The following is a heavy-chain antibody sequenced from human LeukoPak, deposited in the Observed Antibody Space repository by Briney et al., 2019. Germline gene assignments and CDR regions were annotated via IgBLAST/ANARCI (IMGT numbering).Heavy chain of an antibody. CDR3: ARDYYDSSGYLGKVFDP. J-gene: IGHJ5*02. CDR1: GGSISSYY. V-gene: IGHV4-59*01. D-gene: IGHD3-22*01. CDR2: IYYSGST. Sequence: SETLSLTCTVSGGSISSYYWSWIRQPPGKGLEWIGYIYYSGSTNYNPSLKSRVTISVDTSKNQFSLKLSSVTAADTAVYYCARDYYDSSGYLGKVFDPWGQGTLVTVSS.